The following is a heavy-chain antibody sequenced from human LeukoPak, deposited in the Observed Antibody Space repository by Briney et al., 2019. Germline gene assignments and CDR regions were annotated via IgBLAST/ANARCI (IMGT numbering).Heavy chain of an antibody. D-gene: IGHD2-15*01. CDR2: IGGSGGST. CDR3: AKDSPTLYCSGGSCYFDY. CDR1: GFAFSSYA. V-gene: IGHV3-23*01. Sequence: PGGSLRPSCAASGFAFSSYAMSWVRQAPGKGLEWVSAIGGSGGSTYYADSVKGRFTISRDNSKNTLYLQMNSLRAEDTAVYYCAKDSPTLYCSGGSCYFDYWGQGTLVTVSS. J-gene: IGHJ4*02.